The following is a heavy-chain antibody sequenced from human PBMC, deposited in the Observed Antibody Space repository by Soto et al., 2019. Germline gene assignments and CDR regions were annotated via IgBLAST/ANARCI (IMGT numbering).Heavy chain of an antibody. V-gene: IGHV4-34*01. CDR3: ARALRITIFGVVTYIHYLDY. CDR1: GGSFSGYY. D-gene: IGHD3-3*01. Sequence: SETLSLTCAVYGGSFSGYYWSWIRQPPGKGLEWIGEINHSGSTNYNPSLKSRVTISVDTSKNQFSLKLSSVTAADTAVYYCARALRITIFGVVTYIHYLDYWGQGTLVTVSS. J-gene: IGHJ4*02. CDR2: INHSGST.